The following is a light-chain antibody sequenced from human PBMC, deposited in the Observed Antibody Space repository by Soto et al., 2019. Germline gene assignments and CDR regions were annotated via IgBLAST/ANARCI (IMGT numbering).Light chain of an antibody. CDR1: SSDVGGYEY. Sequence: QSALTQPASVSGSPGQSITISCTGTSSDVGGYEYVSWYQQHPGKAPKLMIYEVRDRPSGVSSRFSGSKSGNTASLTTSGLQAEDEADYYCSSYRGGSTYVFGTGTKVTVL. CDR2: EVR. J-gene: IGLJ1*01. V-gene: IGLV2-14*01. CDR3: SSYRGGSTYV.